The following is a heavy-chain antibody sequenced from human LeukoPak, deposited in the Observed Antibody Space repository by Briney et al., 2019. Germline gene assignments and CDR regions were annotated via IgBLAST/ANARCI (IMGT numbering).Heavy chain of an antibody. CDR3: ARSRDGGSYIVDD. J-gene: IGHJ4*02. CDR2: INPTSGGT. CDR1: GYTFTGHS. Sequence: ASVKVSCKTSGYTFTGHSMHWVRQAPPGQGLEWVGIINPTSGGTTYAQKFQGRVTMTSDTSTTTFYMELNSLRSDDTAIYYCARSRDGGSYIVDDWGQGTLVTVSS. V-gene: IGHV1-46*01. D-gene: IGHD1-26*01.